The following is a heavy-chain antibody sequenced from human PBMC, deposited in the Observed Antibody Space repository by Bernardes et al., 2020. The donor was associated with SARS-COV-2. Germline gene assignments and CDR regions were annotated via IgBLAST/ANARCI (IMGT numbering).Heavy chain of an antibody. J-gene: IGHJ2*01. CDR3: ATDQGRSWYWYLDL. CDR1: GYTLTALS. CDR2: FDPEDGET. D-gene: IGHD6-13*01. Sequence: ASVKVSCKVSGYTLTALSMHWVRQAPGQGLEWMGGFDPEDGETIYAQKFQGRVTMTEDTSTDTAYMELSSLRSDDTAVYYCATDQGRSWYWYLDLWGRGTLVTVTS. V-gene: IGHV1-24*01.